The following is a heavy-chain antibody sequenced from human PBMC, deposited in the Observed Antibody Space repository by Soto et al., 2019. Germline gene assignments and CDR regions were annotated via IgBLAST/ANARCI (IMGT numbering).Heavy chain of an antibody. Sequence: QVQLQESGPGLVKPSETLSLSCTVSGDPISRYHWSWIRQPPGKGLGWIGYVHNSGRTSYTPFLKSRVTTLIDSSRKQFSLRLRSVTAADTAVYCWTGDRNSRVWYKYWGQGTLVTVSS. CDR1: GDPISRYH. CDR2: VHNSGRT. J-gene: IGHJ4*02. D-gene: IGHD6-19*01. V-gene: IGHV4-59*01. CDR3: TGDRNSRVWYKY.